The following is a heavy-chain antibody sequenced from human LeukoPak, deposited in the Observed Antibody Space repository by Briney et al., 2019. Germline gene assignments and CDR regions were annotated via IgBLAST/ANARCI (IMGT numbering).Heavy chain of an antibody. D-gene: IGHD6-13*01. CDR1: GNTFTNYG. CDR2: ISAYNGNT. CDR3: ARGAREQQPDYYSGLDV. J-gene: IGHJ6*02. V-gene: IGHV1-18*01. Sequence: ASVGLSCKASGNTFTNYGFSWVRQAPGQGLEWMGWISAYNGNTNYTQKLQGRVTMTTDAPTSTAYMELRSLRSDDTAVYYCARGAREQQPDYYSGLDVWGQGTPVTVSS.